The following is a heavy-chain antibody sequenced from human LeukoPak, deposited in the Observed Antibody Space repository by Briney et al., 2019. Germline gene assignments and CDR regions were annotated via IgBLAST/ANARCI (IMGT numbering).Heavy chain of an antibody. CDR2: ISGDGSDT. CDR3: AREGTPGSLDY. V-gene: IGHV3-64*01. J-gene: IGHJ4*02. CDR1: GFTFSSYW. D-gene: IGHD1/OR15-1a*01. Sequence: PGGSLRLSCAASGFTFSSYWMSWVRQAPGKGLESVSAISGDGSDTYYANSVRGRFTISRDNSKNTLYLQMGSLTAEDMAVYHCAREGTPGSLDYWGQGILVTVSS.